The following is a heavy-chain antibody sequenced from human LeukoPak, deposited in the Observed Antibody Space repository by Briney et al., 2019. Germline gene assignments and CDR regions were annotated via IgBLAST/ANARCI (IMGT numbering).Heavy chain of an antibody. D-gene: IGHD2-2*01. J-gene: IGHJ4*02. V-gene: IGHV1-2*02. CDR2: INPNSGGT. CDR3: ARGTRSVVVVPAASLDY. CDR1: GYTFTGYY. Sequence: ASVKVSCKASGYTFTGYYMHWVRQAPGQGLEWMGWINPNSGGTNYAQKFQGRVTMTRDTSISTAYMELSRLRSDDTAVYYCARGTRSVVVVPAASLDYWGQGTLVTVSS.